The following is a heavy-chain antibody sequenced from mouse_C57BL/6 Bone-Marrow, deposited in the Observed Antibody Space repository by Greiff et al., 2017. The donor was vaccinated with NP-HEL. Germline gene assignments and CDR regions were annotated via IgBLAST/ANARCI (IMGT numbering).Heavy chain of an antibody. CDR2: ISDGGSYT. D-gene: IGHD2-4*01. CDR3: ARGRVYDDNDEVAY. CDR1: GFTFSSYA. V-gene: IGHV5-4*01. J-gene: IGHJ3*01. Sequence: EVQRVESGGGLVKPGGSLKLSCAASGFTFSSYAMSWVRQTPEKRLEWVATISDGGSYTYYPDNVKGRFTISRDNAKNNLYLQMSHLTSEDTAMYYCARGRVYDDNDEVAYWGQGTLVTVSA.